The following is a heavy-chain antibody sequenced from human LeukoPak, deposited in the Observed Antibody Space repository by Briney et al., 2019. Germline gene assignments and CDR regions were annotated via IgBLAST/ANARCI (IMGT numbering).Heavy chain of an antibody. CDR2: INSDGSST. CDR3: AREYSSSWYDGDYNWFDP. V-gene: IGHV3-74*01. Sequence: GGSLRLSCAASGFTFSSYWMHWVRQAPGKGLVWVSRINSDGSSTSYADSVKGRFTISRDNAKNTLYLQMNSLRAEDTAVYYCAREYSSSWYDGDYNWFDPWGQGTLVTVSS. J-gene: IGHJ5*02. D-gene: IGHD6-13*01. CDR1: GFTFSSYW.